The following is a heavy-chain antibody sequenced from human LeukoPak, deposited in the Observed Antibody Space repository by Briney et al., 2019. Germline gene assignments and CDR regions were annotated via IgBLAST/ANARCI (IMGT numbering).Heavy chain of an antibody. J-gene: IGHJ6*02. D-gene: IGHD4-17*01. V-gene: IGHV1-2*02. CDR1: GYAFTGYY. CDR3: ARPLTTVTSGIFGMDV. Sequence: ASVKVSCKASGYAFTGYYIHWVRQAPGQGLEWMGWINPNSGGTNYAQKFQDRVTMTRDTSISTAYMELSRLRSDDTAVYYCARPLTTVTSGIFGMDVWGQGTTVTVSS. CDR2: INPNSGGT.